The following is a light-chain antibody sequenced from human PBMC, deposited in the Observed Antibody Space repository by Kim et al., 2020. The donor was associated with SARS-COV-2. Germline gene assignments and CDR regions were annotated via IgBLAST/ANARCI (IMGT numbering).Light chain of an antibody. CDR1: SGSSASNY. Sequence: GRTVTISCTGSSGSSASNYVEWYQQRPGSAPTTVIYEDKQRPSGVPDRFSGSIDSSSNSASLTISGLKTEDEADYYCQSYDSSNWVFGGGTQLTVL. V-gene: IGLV6-57*02. CDR3: QSYDSSNWV. J-gene: IGLJ3*02. CDR2: EDK.